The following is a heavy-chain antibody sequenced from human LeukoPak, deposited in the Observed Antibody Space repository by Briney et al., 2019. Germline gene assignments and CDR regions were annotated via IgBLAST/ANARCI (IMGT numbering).Heavy chain of an antibody. J-gene: IGHJ5*02. CDR1: GFTFSSYS. CDR2: ISSSSYI. CDR3: ASSGWYSTPNWFDP. V-gene: IGHV3-21*01. D-gene: IGHD6-19*01. Sequence: GGSLRLSCAASGFTFSSYSINWVRQAPGKGLEWVSSISSSSYIYYADSVKGRFTISRDNAKNSLYLQMNSLRAEDTAMYYCASSGWYSTPNWFDPWGQGTLVIVSS.